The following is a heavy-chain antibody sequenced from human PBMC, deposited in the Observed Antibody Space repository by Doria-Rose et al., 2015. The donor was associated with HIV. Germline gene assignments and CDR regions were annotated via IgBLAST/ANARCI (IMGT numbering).Heavy chain of an antibody. D-gene: IGHD6-13*01. CDR1: GYTFTSYY. J-gene: IGHJ4*02. V-gene: IGHV1-46*01. CDR2: INPSGGST. CDR3: ARDWRYSSSTKGIDY. Sequence: QVQLQESGAEVKKSGASVKVSCKASGYTFTSYYIHWVRQAPGQGLEWMGIINPSGGSTNYAHKFQGRVTMTRDTSTSTVYMELSSLRSEDTAVYYCARDWRYSSSTKGIDYWGQGTLVTVSS.